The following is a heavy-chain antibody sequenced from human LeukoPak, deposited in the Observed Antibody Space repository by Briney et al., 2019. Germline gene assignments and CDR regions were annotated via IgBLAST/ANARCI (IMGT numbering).Heavy chain of an antibody. D-gene: IGHD4-11*01. J-gene: IGHJ1*01. Sequence: GGSLTPSCAPSAFTSTSYSMSWVRQAPGKGMEWVANIKQDGSEKCYVDSVKGRFTISRDNATNSLYLQINSLRAEDTAVYYCARVSGLPTNEYFQHWGQGTLVTVSS. CDR3: ARVSGLPTNEYFQH. CDR1: AFTSTSYS. CDR2: IKQDGSEK. V-gene: IGHV3-7*03.